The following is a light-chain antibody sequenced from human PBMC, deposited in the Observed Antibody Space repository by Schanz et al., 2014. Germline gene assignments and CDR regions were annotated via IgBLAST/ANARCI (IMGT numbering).Light chain of an antibody. CDR3: CSYAGKYTWV. V-gene: IGLV2-11*01. CDR1: SSDVGGHNY. CDR2: DVS. Sequence: QSALTQPRSVSGSPGQSVTISCAGTSSDVGGHNYVSWYQQHPGKAPKLIIYDVSVRPLGVPDRFSGSKSVNTASLTISGLQAEDEADYYCCSYAGKYTWVFGGGTKLTVL. J-gene: IGLJ3*02.